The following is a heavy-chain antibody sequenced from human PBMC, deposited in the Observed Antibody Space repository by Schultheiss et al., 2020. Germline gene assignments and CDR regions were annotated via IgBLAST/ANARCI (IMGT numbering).Heavy chain of an antibody. CDR2: TSDTGGSI. D-gene: IGHD2-15*01. V-gene: IGHV3-9*01. J-gene: IGHJ4*02. Sequence: SLKISCAASGFTFGNSAMSWVRQAPGKGLEWVSVTSDTGGSIGYADSVKGRFTISRDNAKNSLYLQMNSLRAEDTALYYCAKGGVVVAAHFDYWGQGTLVTVSS. CDR1: GFTFGNSA. CDR3: AKGGVVVAAHFDY.